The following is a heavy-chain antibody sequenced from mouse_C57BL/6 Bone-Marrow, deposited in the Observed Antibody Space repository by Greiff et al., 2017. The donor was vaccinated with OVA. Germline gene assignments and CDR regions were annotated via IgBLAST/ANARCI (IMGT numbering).Heavy chain of an antibody. CDR1: GYTFTSYW. J-gene: IGHJ2*01. Sequence: QVQLQQPGAELVRPGTSVKLSCKASGYTFTSYWMHWVKQRPGQGLEWIGVIDPSDSYTNYNQKFKGKATLTVDTSSSTAYMQLSSLTSGDSAVYYCARGFGYWGQGTTLTVSS. V-gene: IGHV1-59*01. CDR3: ARGFGY. CDR2: IDPSDSYT.